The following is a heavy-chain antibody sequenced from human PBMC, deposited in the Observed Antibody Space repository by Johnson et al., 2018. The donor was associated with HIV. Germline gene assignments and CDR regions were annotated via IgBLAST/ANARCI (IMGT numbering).Heavy chain of an antibody. D-gene: IGHD3-22*01. CDR2: ISSSGSTI. CDR3: ASDYYYDSRARLGAFGI. V-gene: IGHV3-11*04. J-gene: IGHJ3*02. Sequence: QMLLVESGGGLVKPGGSLRLSCAASGFTFSDYYMSWIRQAPGKGLEWVSYISSSGSTIYYADSVKGRFTISRDNAKNSLYLQMNSLRAEDTAVYYCASDYYYDSRARLGAFGIWGQGTMVTVSS. CDR1: GFTFSDYY.